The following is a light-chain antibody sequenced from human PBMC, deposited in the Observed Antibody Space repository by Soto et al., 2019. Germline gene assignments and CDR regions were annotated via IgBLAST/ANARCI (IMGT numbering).Light chain of an antibody. Sequence: EIVMTQSPATLSVSPGERATLSCMASQSVSSNLAWYQQKPGQAPRLLIYGASTRATGIPARFSGSGSGTEFTLTISSLQSEDFAVYYCQQYHNWPPYTFGQGTKVDIK. J-gene: IGKJ2*01. CDR1: QSVSSN. CDR2: GAS. CDR3: QQYHNWPPYT. V-gene: IGKV3-15*01.